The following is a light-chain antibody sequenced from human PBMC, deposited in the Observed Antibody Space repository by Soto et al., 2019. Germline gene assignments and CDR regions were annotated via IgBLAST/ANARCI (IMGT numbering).Light chain of an antibody. CDR1: QTVTGNY. Sequence: SVLTQSPGTLSLSPGDRSTLSCMASQTVTGNYLAWYHQKPGKAPRLLIHSASSRAAGIPGRFSASGSGTDFTLTISRLEPEDFAVYYCQQYGNSFVGFGQGTKVDIK. V-gene: IGKV3-20*01. CDR2: SAS. J-gene: IGKJ1*01. CDR3: QQYGNSFVG.